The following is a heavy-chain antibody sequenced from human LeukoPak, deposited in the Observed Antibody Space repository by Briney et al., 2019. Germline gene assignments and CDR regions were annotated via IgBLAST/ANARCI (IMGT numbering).Heavy chain of an antibody. D-gene: IGHD3-22*01. J-gene: IGHJ3*02. CDR2: ISSSSSSI. CDR1: GFTFSIYN. V-gene: IGHV3-48*01. Sequence: GGSLRLSCTASGFTFSIYNMNWVRQARGKGLEWVSYISSSSSSIYYADSVKGRFTISRDNAKNSLYLQMNSLRAEDTAVYYCARGESTNYYDSSGYVEAFDIWGQGTMVTVSS. CDR3: ARGESTNYYDSSGYVEAFDI.